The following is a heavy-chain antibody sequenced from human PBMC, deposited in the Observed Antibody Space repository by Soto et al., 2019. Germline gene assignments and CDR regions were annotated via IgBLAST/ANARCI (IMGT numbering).Heavy chain of an antibody. D-gene: IGHD2-2*01. J-gene: IGHJ4*02. CDR3: ARGTAAIYTY. V-gene: IGHV1-18*01. CDR2: ITGHKGDT. Sequence: QLVQSAAEMKQPGAAVRVSCKASGYAFTTYGFSWVRQAPGQGLEWMGWITGHKGDTKYTEKFQDRLTLTRDTSTATTYMKLSNLRLDDTAIYYCARGTAAIYTYWGQGTLVTVSS. CDR1: GYAFTTYG.